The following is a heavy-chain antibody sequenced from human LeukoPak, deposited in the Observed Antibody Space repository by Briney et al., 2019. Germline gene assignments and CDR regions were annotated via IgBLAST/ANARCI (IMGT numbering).Heavy chain of an antibody. CDR2: IYSGGST. J-gene: IGHJ4*02. CDR1: GFTFSTYT. CDR3: ARAEGNDILNN. D-gene: IGHD3-9*01. V-gene: IGHV3-66*01. Sequence: SGGSLRLSCAASGFTFSTYTMNWVRQAPGKGLEWVSVIYSGGSTYYADSVKGRFTISRDNSKNTLYLQMNSLRAEDTAVYYCARAEGNDILNNWGQGTLVTVSS.